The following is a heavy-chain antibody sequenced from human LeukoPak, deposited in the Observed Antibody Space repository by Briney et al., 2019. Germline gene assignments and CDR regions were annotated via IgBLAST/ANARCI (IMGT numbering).Heavy chain of an antibody. V-gene: IGHV4-59*01. CDR3: ARGGAKRERRDRHWFDP. D-gene: IGHD5-24*01. J-gene: IGHJ5*02. CDR1: GGSISSYY. Sequence: SETLSLTCTVSGGSISSYYWSWIRQPPGKGLEWIGYIYYSGSTNYNPSLKSRVTISVDTSKNQFSLKLSSVTAADTAVYYCARGGAKRERRDRHWFDPWGQGTLVTVSS. CDR2: IYYSGST.